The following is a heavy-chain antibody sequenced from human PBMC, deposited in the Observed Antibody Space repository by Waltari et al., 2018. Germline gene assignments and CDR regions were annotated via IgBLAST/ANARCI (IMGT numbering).Heavy chain of an antibody. CDR1: GYSISTSYY. D-gene: IGHD3-10*01. J-gene: IGHJ4*02. CDR3: ARLGVSGNYGTGSGYDY. Sequence: QVQLQQSGPGLVKPSETLSLTCTVSGYSISTSYYWGWIRQPPGPGLEWIGSIYRSGTTYYNPSLKSRVTISRDTSNNQFSLKLTSVTAADTAVYYCARLGVSGNYGTGSGYDYWGQGTLVTVSS. CDR2: IYRSGTT. V-gene: IGHV4-38-2*02.